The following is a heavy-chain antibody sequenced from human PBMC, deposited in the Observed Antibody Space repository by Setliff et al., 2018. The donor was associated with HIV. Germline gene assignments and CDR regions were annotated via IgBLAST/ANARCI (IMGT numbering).Heavy chain of an antibody. CDR3: ARLRVMVFGMMLTDDAFDI. CDR2: ISHTGDV. V-gene: IGHV4-4*02. J-gene: IGHJ3*02. Sequence: SETLSLTCAVSGDSMNNNNWWSWIRLSPGKGLEWIGDISHTGDVNYTPSLKSRVTMSVDQSKKQFSLRLDSVTAADTAFYFCARLRVMVFGMMLTDDAFDIWGHGTMVTVSS. CDR1: GDSMNNNNW. D-gene: IGHD3-10*01.